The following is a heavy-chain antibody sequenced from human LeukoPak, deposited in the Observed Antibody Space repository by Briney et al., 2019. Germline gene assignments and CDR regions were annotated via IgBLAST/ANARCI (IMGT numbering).Heavy chain of an antibody. CDR2: FFNRETT. V-gene: IGHV4-61*01. D-gene: IGHD6-13*01. CDR3: ARDISRAHGFYI. J-gene: IGHJ3*02. Sequence: SETLSLTCTVYSGSVTSNTYYWSWLRQPPGKGLEWIGYFFNRETTNYNPSLKSRIAISVDKSKNQFSLRLTSVTAADTAVYYCARDISRAHGFYIWGQGTMVTVSS. CDR1: SGSVTSNTYY.